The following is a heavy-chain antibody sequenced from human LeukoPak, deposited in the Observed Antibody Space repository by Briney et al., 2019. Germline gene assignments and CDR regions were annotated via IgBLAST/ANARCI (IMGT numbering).Heavy chain of an antibody. J-gene: IGHJ3*02. V-gene: IGHV1-2*02. CDR3: ARGKSSTSPTFDI. D-gene: IGHD2-2*01. Sequence: ASVKVSCKASGYTFTGYYMHWVRQAPGQGLEWMGWINPNSGGTNYAQKFQDRVTMTRDTSISTAYMELSRLRSDDTAVYYCARGKSSTSPTFDIWGQGTMVTVSS. CDR2: INPNSGGT. CDR1: GYTFTGYY.